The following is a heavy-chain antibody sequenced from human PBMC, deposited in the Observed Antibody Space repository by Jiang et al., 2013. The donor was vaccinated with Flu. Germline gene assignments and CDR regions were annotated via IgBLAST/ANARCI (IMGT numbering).Heavy chain of an antibody. J-gene: IGHJ4*02. V-gene: IGHV6-1*01. CDR2: TYYRSKWYN. CDR3: AMQSYCGGDCSPFDY. D-gene: IGHD2-21*02. CDR1: GDSVSSNSAA. Sequence: QTLSLTCAISGDSVSSNSAAWNWIRQSPSRGLEWLGRTYYRSKWYNDYAVSVKSRITINPDTSKNQFSLQQNSVTPEDTAVYYCAMQSYCGGDCSPFDYWGQGTLVTVSS.